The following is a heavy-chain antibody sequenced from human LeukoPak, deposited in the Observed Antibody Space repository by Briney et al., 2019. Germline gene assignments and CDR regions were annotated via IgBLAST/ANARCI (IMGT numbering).Heavy chain of an antibody. CDR1: GYTFTSYG. J-gene: IGHJ4*02. D-gene: IGHD3-10*01. Sequence: ASVKVSCKASGYTFTSYGISWVRQAPGQGLEWMGWISAYNGNTNYAQKLQGRVTMTTDTSASTAYMELRSLRSDDTAVYYCARNSLIATPYYFDYWGQGTLVTVSS. CDR3: ARNSLIATPYYFDY. V-gene: IGHV1-18*01. CDR2: ISAYNGNT.